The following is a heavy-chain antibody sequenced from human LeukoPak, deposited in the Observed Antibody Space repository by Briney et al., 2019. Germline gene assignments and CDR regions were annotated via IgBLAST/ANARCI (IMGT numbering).Heavy chain of an antibody. CDR2: ISGSGGST. Sequence: PGCALPLSCAASGFTFSSYALILVLQAPATGLEWVSAISGSGGSTYYANSVKGRFTISRDNSKNTLYLQMNSLRAEVTDVYYCAKDSAASDYWGQGTLVTVSS. CDR1: GFTFSSYA. D-gene: IGHD3-10*01. V-gene: IGHV3-23*01. CDR3: AKDSAASDY. J-gene: IGHJ4*02.